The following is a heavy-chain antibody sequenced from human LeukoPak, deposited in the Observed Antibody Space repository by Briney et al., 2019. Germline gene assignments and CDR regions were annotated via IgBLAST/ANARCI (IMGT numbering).Heavy chain of an antibody. V-gene: IGHV4-39*01. CDR1: GGSISSSTYY. Sequence: SETLSLTCTVSGGSISSSTYYWGWIRQPPGKGLEWIGTIYYRGTTYYNPSLKSRVTISVDTSKNQFSLKLTSVTAADTAVYYCARHDSSGPYNAFDIWGQGTMVTVSS. CDR2: IYYRGTT. CDR3: ARHDSSGPYNAFDI. J-gene: IGHJ3*02. D-gene: IGHD3-22*01.